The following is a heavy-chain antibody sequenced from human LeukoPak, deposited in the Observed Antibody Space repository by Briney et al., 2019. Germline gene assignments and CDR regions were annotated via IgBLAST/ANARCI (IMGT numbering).Heavy chain of an antibody. D-gene: IGHD4-23*01. Sequence: GASVKVSCKASGYTFTGYYMHWVRQAPGQGLEWMGRINPNSGGTNYAQKFQGRVTMTRDTSISTAYMELSRLRSDDTAVYYCARLNSSQRRLGNWFDPWGQGTLVTVSS. J-gene: IGHJ5*02. CDR1: GYTFTGYY. CDR2: INPNSGGT. V-gene: IGHV1-2*06. CDR3: ARLNSSQRRLGNWFDP.